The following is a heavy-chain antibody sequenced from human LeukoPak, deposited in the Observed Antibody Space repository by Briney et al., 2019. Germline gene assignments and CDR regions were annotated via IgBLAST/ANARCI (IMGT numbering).Heavy chain of an antibody. CDR3: ARDGRYCSGGSCYGIDYYYYYYMDV. Sequence: ASVKVSCKASGYTFTGYYMHWVRQAPGQGLEWMGWINPNSGGTNYAQKFQGRVTMTRDTSISTAYMELSRPRSDDTAVYYCARDGRYCSGGSCYGIDYYYYYYMDVWGKGTTVTVSS. CDR2: INPNSGGT. V-gene: IGHV1-2*02. D-gene: IGHD2-15*01. CDR1: GYTFTGYY. J-gene: IGHJ6*03.